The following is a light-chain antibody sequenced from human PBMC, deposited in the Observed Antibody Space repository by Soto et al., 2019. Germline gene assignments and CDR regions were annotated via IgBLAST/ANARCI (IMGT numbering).Light chain of an antibody. V-gene: IGLV1-44*01. J-gene: IGLJ2*01. CDR2: SNN. CDR3: ATWDDSLNGRV. CDR1: TSNIGSNT. Sequence: QAVVTQPPSASGTPGQRGTISCSGSTSNIGSNTVNWYQQLPGTAPKLLIYSNNQRPSGVPDRLSGSKSGTSASLAIMGLQSEDEADYYYATWDDSLNGRVFGGGTKLTVL.